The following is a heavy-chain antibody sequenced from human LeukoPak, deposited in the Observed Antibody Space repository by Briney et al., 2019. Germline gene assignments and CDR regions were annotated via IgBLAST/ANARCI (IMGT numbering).Heavy chain of an antibody. D-gene: IGHD6-19*01. CDR2: ITSNGAYT. V-gene: IGHV3-64*01. CDR3: ARAHSSGWYDI. J-gene: IGHJ3*02. Sequence: PGGSLRPSCAASGFTFSSSAMHWVRQAPGKGLEYVSAITSNGAYTYYASSVKGRFTISRDNSKNTLYLQMGSLRAEDMAVYFCARAHSSGWYDIWGQGTTVTVSS. CDR1: GFTFSSSA.